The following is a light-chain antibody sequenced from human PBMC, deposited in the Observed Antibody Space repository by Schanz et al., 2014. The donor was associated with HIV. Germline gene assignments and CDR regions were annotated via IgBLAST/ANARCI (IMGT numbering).Light chain of an antibody. V-gene: IGKV3-20*01. CDR3: QQYGSSPLT. Sequence: EIVLTQSPGTLSLYPGERATLSCRASQTVSSSSLAWYQQEPGQSPSLLIYDASTRAAGIPARFSGSGSGTDFSLTINNLQSEDFAVYYCQQYGSSPLTFGGGTKVEIK. J-gene: IGKJ4*01. CDR1: QTVSSSS. CDR2: DAS.